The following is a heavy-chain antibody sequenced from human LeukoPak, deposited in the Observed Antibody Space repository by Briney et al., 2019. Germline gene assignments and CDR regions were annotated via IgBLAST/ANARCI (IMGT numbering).Heavy chain of an antibody. CDR1: GFTFDDYA. CDR3: ATLQAPLDY. D-gene: IGHD4-11*01. J-gene: IGHJ4*02. V-gene: IGHV3-9*01. CDR2: ISWNSGSI. Sequence: GRSLRLSCAASGFTFDDYAMHWVRQAPGKGLEWVSGISWNSGSIGYADSVKGRFTISRDNAKNSLYLQMNSLRAEDTALYYCATLQAPLDYWGPGTLVTVSS.